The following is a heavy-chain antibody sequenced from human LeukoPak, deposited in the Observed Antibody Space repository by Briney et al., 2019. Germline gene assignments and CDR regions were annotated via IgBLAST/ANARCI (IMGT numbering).Heavy chain of an antibody. CDR3: ARGQGGNYYLNYFDY. Sequence: SETLSLTCTVTGGSFSTYYWSWIRQPPGKRLEWIGHFYYSGSTNYNPSLRSRATISVDTSRNQFSLRWTSVTAADTAVYYCARGQGGNYYLNYFDYWGQGALVTVSS. D-gene: IGHD1-26*01. CDR2: FYYSGST. V-gene: IGHV4-59*12. J-gene: IGHJ4*02. CDR1: GGSFSTYY.